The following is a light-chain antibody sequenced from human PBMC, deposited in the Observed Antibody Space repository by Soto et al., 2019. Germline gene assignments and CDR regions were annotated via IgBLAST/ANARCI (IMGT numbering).Light chain of an antibody. J-gene: IGKJ1*01. V-gene: IGKV1-5*03. CDR2: KAS. CDR3: QHYYSYSEA. Sequence: DIQMTQSPSTLSASVGDRVTITCRASQTISSWLAWYQQKPGKAPKLLIYKASTLKSGVPSRFSGSGSGTEFTLTIISLQPDDFATYYCQHYYSYSEAFGQGTKVDIK. CDR1: QTISSW.